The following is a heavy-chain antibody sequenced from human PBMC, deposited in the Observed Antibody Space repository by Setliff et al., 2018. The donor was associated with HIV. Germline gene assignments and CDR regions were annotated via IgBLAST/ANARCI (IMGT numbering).Heavy chain of an antibody. CDR3: ASSNWQLVADH. V-gene: IGHV1-46*01. Sequence: GASVKVSCKASGYTFTDYYLHWVRQAPGQGPEWMGLINPNGGSTIYAQKFEDRLTVTSDTATTTLYMELRSLGFGDTAMYYCASSNWQLVADHWGQGTPGTVSS. CDR1: GYTFTDYY. CDR2: INPNGGST. J-gene: IGHJ5*02. D-gene: IGHD6-13*01.